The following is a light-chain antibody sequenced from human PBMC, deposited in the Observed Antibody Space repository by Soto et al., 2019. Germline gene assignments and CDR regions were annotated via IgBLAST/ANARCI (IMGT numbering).Light chain of an antibody. V-gene: IGLV2-18*02. CDR2: EVS. Sequence: QSVLTQPPSVSGSPVQSVAISCTGTSSDVGSYNRVPWYQQPPGAAPKLMIYEVSNRPSGVPDRFSGSKSGNTASLTISGLQAEDEADYYCNSYTGSSTYVFGTGTKVTVL. CDR3: NSYTGSSTYV. J-gene: IGLJ1*01. CDR1: SSDVGSYNR.